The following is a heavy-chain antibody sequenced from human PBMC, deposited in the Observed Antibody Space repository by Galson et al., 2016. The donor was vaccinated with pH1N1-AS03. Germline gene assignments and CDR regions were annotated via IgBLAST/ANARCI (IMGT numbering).Heavy chain of an antibody. CDR2: IYGDGSRT. D-gene: IGHD3-22*01. J-gene: IGHJ4*02. CDR3: AQNYYDSSGSDY. Sequence: SLRLSCAASGFTFSAHWMHWVRQAPGKGLMWVSRIYGDGSRTSYADSVKGRFTISRDNAKNTRYLQMNTRTVEDTAVYYCAQNYYDSSGSDYWGQGTLVTVSS. CDR1: GFTFSAHW. V-gene: IGHV3-74*01.